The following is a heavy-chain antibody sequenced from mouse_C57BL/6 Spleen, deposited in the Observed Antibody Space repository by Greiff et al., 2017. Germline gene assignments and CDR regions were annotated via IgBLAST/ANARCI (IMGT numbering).Heavy chain of an antibody. Sequence: QVKLKQPGAELVKPGASVNLSCKASGYTFTSYWMTWVKQRPGQGLEWIGMINPNSGSTNYNEKFKSKANLTVDNSSSASYMQRSSLSSETAAVYYCARDPRLRFAYWGQGTLVTVSA. CDR2: INPNSGST. D-gene: IGHD6-5*01. V-gene: IGHV1-64*01. J-gene: IGHJ3*01. CDR3: ARDPRLRFAY. CDR1: GYTFTSYW.